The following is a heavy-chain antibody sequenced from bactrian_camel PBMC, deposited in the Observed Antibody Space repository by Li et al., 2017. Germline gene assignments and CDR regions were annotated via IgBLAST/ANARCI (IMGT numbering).Heavy chain of an antibody. CDR1: GYTAGRHC. CDR2: IRTGYPFTS. CDR3: AKITFWPSTWSR. Sequence: QSGGDSVRTGGSLRLSCAASGYTAGRHCMAWFRQAPGKERETVASIRTGYPFTSDYHDSVKGRFTISRDNAKNMLYLQLNDVTTEDTAMYYCAKITFWPSTWSRRGQGTQVTVS. J-gene: IGHJ4*01. D-gene: IGHD1*01. V-gene: IGHV3S1*01.